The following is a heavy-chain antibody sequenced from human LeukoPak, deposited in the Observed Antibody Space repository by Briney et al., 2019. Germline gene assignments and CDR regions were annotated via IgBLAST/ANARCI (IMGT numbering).Heavy chain of an antibody. J-gene: IGHJ4*02. D-gene: IGHD3-9*01. CDR3: AKDAVLRYFDWLPLDY. CDR1: GFTFSSYA. CDR2: ISGSGGST. V-gene: IGHV3-23*01. Sequence: GGSLRLSCAASGFTFSSYAMSWVRQAPGKGLEWVSAISGSGGSTYYADSVKGRLTISRDNSKNTLYLQMNSLRAEDTAVYYCAKDAVLRYFDWLPLDYWGQGTLVTVSS.